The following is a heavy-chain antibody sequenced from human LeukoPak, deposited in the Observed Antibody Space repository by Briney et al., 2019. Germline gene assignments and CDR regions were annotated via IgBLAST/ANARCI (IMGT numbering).Heavy chain of an antibody. CDR2: ISAYNGNT. V-gene: IGHV1-18*01. CDR1: GYTFTSYG. Sequence: ASVKVSRKASGYTFTSYGISWVRQAPGQGLEWMGWISAYNGNTNYAQKLQGRVTMTTDTSTSTAYMELRSLRSDDTAVYYCARVRPGITMIVVVMFDAFDIWGQGTMVTVSS. J-gene: IGHJ3*02. D-gene: IGHD3-22*01. CDR3: ARVRPGITMIVVVMFDAFDI.